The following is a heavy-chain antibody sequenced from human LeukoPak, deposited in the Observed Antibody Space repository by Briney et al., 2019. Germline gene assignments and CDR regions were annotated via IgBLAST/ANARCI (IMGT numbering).Heavy chain of an antibody. CDR1: GFTFSSYA. D-gene: IGHD3-10*01. J-gene: IGHJ3*02. CDR3: AHLVLLWFGESQGDAFDI. Sequence: PGRSLRLSCAASGFTFSSYAMHWVRQAPGKGLEWVAVISYDGSNKYYADSVKGRFTISRDNSKNTLYLQMNSLRAEDTAVYYCAHLVLLWFGESQGDAFDIWGQGTMVTVSS. CDR2: ISYDGSNK. V-gene: IGHV3-30-3*01.